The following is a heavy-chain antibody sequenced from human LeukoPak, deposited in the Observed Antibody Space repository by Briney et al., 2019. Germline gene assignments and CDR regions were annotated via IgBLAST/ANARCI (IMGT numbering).Heavy chain of an antibody. D-gene: IGHD6-19*01. CDR3: ASIAVAGTGLRTDY. V-gene: IGHV1-2*02. J-gene: IGHJ4*02. Sequence: ASVKVSCKASGYTFTGYYMHWVRRAPGQGLEWMGWINPNSGGTNYAQKFQGRVTMTRDTSISTAYMELSRLRSDDTAVYYCASIAVAGTGLRTDYWGQGTLVTVSS. CDR2: INPNSGGT. CDR1: GYTFTGYY.